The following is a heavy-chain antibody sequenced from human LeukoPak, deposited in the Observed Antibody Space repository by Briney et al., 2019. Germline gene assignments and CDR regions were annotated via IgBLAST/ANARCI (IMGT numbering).Heavy chain of an antibody. CDR1: GGSISSGDYY. CDR2: IYYSGST. V-gene: IGHV4-30-4*08. Sequence: SETLSLTCTVSGGSISSGDYYWSWIRQPPGKGLEWNGYIYYSGSTHYNPSLKSRVIILVDMSKNQFSLKLSSVTAADTAVYYCAGGLLRGVISDAFDIWGQGTMVTVSS. D-gene: IGHD3-10*01. J-gene: IGHJ3*02. CDR3: AGGLLRGVISDAFDI.